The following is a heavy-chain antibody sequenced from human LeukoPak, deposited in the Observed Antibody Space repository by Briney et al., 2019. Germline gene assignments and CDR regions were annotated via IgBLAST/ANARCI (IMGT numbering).Heavy chain of an antibody. CDR3: AREVGDNYYDSSGYYGFDP. Sequence: ASVKVSCKASGYTFTSYYMHWVRQAPGQGLEWMGIINPSGGSPSYAHKFQGRVTMTRDTSTSTVYMELSSLRSEDTAVYYCAREVGDNYYDSSGYYGFDPWGQGTLVTGSS. J-gene: IGHJ5*02. V-gene: IGHV1-46*01. CDR1: GYTFTSYY. CDR2: INPSGGSP. D-gene: IGHD3-22*01.